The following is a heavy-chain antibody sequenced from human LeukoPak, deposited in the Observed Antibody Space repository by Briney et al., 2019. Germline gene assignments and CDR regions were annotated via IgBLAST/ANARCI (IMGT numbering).Heavy chain of an antibody. CDR3: ARGPVYDFWSGYYSRSYYFDY. J-gene: IGHJ4*02. CDR1: GFTFSSYA. D-gene: IGHD3-3*01. CDR2: INHSGST. V-gene: IGHV4-34*01. Sequence: GSLRLSCAASGFTFSSYAMSWIRQPPGKGLEWIGEINHSGSTNYNPSLKSRVTISVDTSKNQFSLKLSSVTAAGTAVYDCARGPVYDFWSGYYSRSYYFDYWGQGTLVTVSS.